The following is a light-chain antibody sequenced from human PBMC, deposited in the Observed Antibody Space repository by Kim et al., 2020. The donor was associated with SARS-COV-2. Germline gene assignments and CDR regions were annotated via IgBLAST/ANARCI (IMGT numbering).Light chain of an antibody. Sequence: ASVGDRVTITCQATQVIRKFLNWYQQRPGKAPQLLIYDVSNLQTGVPSRFSGSGYGTEFTLTISSLQPEDFATYYCQQNDAFPSTFGQGTRLEIK. CDR3: QQNDAFPST. CDR2: DVS. V-gene: IGKV1-33*01. CDR1: QVIRKF. J-gene: IGKJ5*01.